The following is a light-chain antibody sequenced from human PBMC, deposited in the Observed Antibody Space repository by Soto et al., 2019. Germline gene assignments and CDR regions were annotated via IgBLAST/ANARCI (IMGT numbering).Light chain of an antibody. V-gene: IGKV1-5*01. CDR3: QQYKDYSPVCS. CDR1: QTISSW. J-gene: IGKJ2*04. CDR2: EAS. Sequence: DIQMTQSPSTLSGSVGDRVTITCRASQTISSWLAWYQQKPGKAPKLLIYEASNLRSGVPSRFSGSGCGTEFTLSITGLQPDDFAPYYCQQYKDYSPVCSFGQGTK.